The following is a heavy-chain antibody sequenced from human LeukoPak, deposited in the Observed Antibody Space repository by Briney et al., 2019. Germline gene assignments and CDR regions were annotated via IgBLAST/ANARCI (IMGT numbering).Heavy chain of an antibody. CDR3: TKAVVGATASDF. D-gene: IGHD1-26*01. J-gene: IGHJ4*02. CDR1: GFMFSSYA. Sequence: PGGSLRLSCAASGFMFSSYAMSWVRQAPGKGLEWVSAISASGGSTYHADPVKGRFTISRDNSKNTLYLQMDGLRGDDTAVYYCTKAVVGATASDFWGQGTLVTVSS. V-gene: IGHV3-23*01. CDR2: ISASGGST.